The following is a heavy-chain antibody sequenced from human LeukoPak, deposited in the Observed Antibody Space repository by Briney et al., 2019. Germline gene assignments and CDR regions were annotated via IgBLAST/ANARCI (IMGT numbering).Heavy chain of an antibody. V-gene: IGHV1-46*01. CDR1: GYSFTSHY. Sequence: ASVKVSRKASGYSFTSHYMHWVRQAPGQGLEWMGLINPSGSSTLYAQKFQGGVTMTRDMSTTTDYMELSSLRSEDTAVYYCARDNSVGDIAWWFDPWGQGTLVTVSS. CDR3: ARDNSVGDIAWWFDP. D-gene: IGHD3-16*02. J-gene: IGHJ5*02. CDR2: INPSGSST.